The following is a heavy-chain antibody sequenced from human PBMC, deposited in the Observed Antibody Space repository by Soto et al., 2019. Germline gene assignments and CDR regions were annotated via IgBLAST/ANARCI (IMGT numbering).Heavy chain of an antibody. CDR1: GFSLTTNNVG. Sequence: QITLEESGPTLVSPTQTLTLTCTFSGFSLTTNNVGVGWIRQPPGKALEWLGFIYGDDDTRDSTPLKSRLTLTRDTSKNKAVLTMTNVDPVDTATDSCAHTDSRRYYYYSGFDVWGKGTTVTVST. D-gene: IGHD2-2*01. V-gene: IGHV2-5*02. CDR3: AHTDSRRYYYYSGFDV. CDR2: IYGDDDT. J-gene: IGHJ6*04.